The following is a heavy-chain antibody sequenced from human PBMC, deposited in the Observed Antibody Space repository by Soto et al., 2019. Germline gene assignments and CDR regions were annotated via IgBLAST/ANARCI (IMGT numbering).Heavy chain of an antibody. V-gene: IGHV4-59*01. CDR1: GGSISSYY. J-gene: IGHJ6*02. Sequence: PSETLSLTCTVSGGSISSYYWSWIRQPPGKGLEWIGYIYYSGSTNNNPSLKSRVTISVDTSKNQFSLKLSSVTAADTAVYYCATSSSSSWYLTAYYYYGMDVWGQGTTVTVSS. D-gene: IGHD6-13*01. CDR3: ATSSSSSWYLTAYYYYGMDV. CDR2: IYYSGST.